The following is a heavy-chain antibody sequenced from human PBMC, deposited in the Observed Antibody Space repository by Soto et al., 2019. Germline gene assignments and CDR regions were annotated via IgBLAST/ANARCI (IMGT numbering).Heavy chain of an antibody. CDR3: ARRTAAAYYMDG. CDR2: ISYDGRHE. J-gene: IGHJ6*03. V-gene: IGHV3-30*03. CDR1: GFTFSNYA. D-gene: IGHD6-13*01. Sequence: QVQLVESGGGVVQPGRSLRLSRAASGFTFSNYAMFWVRQSPGEGLEWVAVISYDGRHEDYVDSVKGRFSISRDNSKDTLYLQMDSLKAEDTAVYYCARRTAAAYYMDGWGKGTTVTVSS.